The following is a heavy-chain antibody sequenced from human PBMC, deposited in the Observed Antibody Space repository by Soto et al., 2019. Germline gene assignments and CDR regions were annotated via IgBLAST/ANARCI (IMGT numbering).Heavy chain of an antibody. CDR1: GFTFSSYG. Sequence: GGSLRLSCAASGFTFSSYGMHWVRQAPGKGLEWVAVIWYDGGNKYYADSVKGRFTISRDNSKNTLYLQMNSLRAEDTAVYYCARSWRYYYDSSGYYYDYWGQGTLVTVSS. CDR3: ARSWRYYYDSSGYYYDY. V-gene: IGHV3-33*01. D-gene: IGHD3-22*01. J-gene: IGHJ4*02. CDR2: IWYDGGNK.